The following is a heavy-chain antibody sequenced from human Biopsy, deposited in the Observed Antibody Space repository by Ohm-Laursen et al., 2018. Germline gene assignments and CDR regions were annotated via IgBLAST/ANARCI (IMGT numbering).Heavy chain of an antibody. D-gene: IGHD3-9*01. CDR2: ISYNERT. J-gene: IGHJ2*01. V-gene: IGHV4-31*03. CDR1: GDSVKPSGYF. Sequence: TLSLTCSVSGDSVKPSGYFWAWIRQRPGKGLEWIGYISYNERTHYNPSLTSRLAISFDTSNNRISLQLRSVSVADTAVYYCVREPKTGTAEAWYFDLWGRGSPVTVPS. CDR3: VREPKTGTAEAWYFDL.